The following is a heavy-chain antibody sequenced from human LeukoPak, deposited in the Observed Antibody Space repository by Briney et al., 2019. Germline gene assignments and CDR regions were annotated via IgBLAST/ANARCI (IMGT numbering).Heavy chain of an antibody. V-gene: IGHV3-30*18. Sequence: PGGSLRLSCAASGFTFNTYDMHWVRQAPGKGLEWVAVISYDGRNKYYVDSVKGRFTISRDNSKNALFLQMNSLRAEDTALYYCANKGASGWRFDYWGQGTLVTVSS. J-gene: IGHJ4*02. CDR3: ANKGASGWRFDY. CDR2: ISYDGRNK. CDR1: GFTFNTYD. D-gene: IGHD6-19*01.